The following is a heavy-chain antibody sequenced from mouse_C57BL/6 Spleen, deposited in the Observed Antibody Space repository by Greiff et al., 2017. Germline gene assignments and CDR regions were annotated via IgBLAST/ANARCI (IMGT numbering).Heavy chain of an antibody. J-gene: IGHJ4*01. V-gene: IGHV3-6*01. CDR2: ISYDGSN. Sequence: EVQLQQSGPGLVKPSQSLSLTCSVTGYSITSGYYWNWIRQFPGNKLEWMGYISYDGSNNYNPSLKNRISITRDTSKNQFFLKLNSVTTEDTATYYCALWPDYYAMDYWGQGTSVTVSS. CDR1: GYSITSGYY. D-gene: IGHD1-1*02. CDR3: ALWPDYYAMDY.